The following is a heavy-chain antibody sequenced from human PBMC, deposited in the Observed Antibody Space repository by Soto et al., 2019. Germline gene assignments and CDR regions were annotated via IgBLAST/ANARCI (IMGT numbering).Heavy chain of an antibody. D-gene: IGHD3-22*01. CDR1: GFTFSGSA. CDR3: TRHYYDSSGSLKTDY. V-gene: IGHV3-73*01. J-gene: IGHJ4*02. CDR2: IRSKANSYAT. Sequence: PGGSLRLSCAASGFTFSGSAMHWVRQASGKGLEWVGRIRSKANSYATAYAASVKGWFTISRDDSKNTAYLQMNSLKTEDTAVYYCTRHYYDSSGSLKTDYWGQGTLVTVSS.